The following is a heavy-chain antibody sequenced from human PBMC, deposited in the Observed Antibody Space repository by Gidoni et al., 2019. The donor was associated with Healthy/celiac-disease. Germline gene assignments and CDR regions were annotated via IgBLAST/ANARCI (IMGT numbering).Heavy chain of an antibody. CDR3: ATLRGSYRYPDYYYYGMDV. Sequence: EVQLVQSGAEVKKPGESLKISCKGSGYSFTSYWIGWVRQMPGKGLEWMGIIYPGDSDTRYSPSFQGQVTISADKSISTAYLQWSSLKASDTAMYYCATLRGSYRYPDYYYYGMDVWGQGTTVTVSS. D-gene: IGHD3-16*02. CDR2: IYPGDSDT. V-gene: IGHV5-51*01. CDR1: GYSFTSYW. J-gene: IGHJ6*02.